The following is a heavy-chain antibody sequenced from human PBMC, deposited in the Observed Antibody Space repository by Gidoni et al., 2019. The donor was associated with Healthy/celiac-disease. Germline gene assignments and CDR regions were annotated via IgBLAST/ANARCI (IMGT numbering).Heavy chain of an antibody. J-gene: IGHJ4*02. CDR1: GGTFSSYA. Sequence: QVQLVQSGAEVKKPGSSVKVSCKASGGTFSSYAISWVRQAPGQGLEWMGRIIPILGIANYAQKFQGRVTITADKSTSTAYMELSSLRSEDTAVYYCAREGGEIAARSPHYWGQGTLVTVSS. D-gene: IGHD6-6*01. CDR3: AREGGEIAARSPHY. CDR2: IIPILGIA. V-gene: IGHV1-69*04.